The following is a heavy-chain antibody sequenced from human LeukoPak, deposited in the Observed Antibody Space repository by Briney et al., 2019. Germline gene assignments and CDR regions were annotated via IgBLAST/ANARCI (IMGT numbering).Heavy chain of an antibody. CDR3: ARGSSRSPRDAFDI. Sequence: ASVKVSCKASGYTFTNYYMHWVRQPPGQGLEWMGIISPSGGSTTYAQKFQGRVTMTRDMSTSTVYMELSSLRSDGTAMYYCARGSSRSPRDAFDIWGQGTMVTVSS. V-gene: IGHV1-46*01. CDR1: GYTFTNYY. CDR2: ISPSGGST. J-gene: IGHJ3*02.